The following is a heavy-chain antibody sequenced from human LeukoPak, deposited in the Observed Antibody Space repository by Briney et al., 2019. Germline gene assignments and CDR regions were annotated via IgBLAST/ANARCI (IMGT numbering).Heavy chain of an antibody. CDR2: IRYDGTDK. J-gene: IGHJ6*03. D-gene: IGHD5-18*01. Sequence: GGSLRPSCAASGFTFSNHGMHWVRQAPGKGLEWVAFIRYDGTDKYYADSVKGRFTISRDNSENTVSLQLNSLRVEDTAVYYCGKGLAYTYPYSGNMDVWGKGTTVTISS. CDR3: GKGLAYTYPYSGNMDV. V-gene: IGHV3-30*02. CDR1: GFTFSNHG.